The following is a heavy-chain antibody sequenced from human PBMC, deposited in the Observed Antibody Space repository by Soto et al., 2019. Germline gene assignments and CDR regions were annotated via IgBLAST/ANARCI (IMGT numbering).Heavy chain of an antibody. CDR2: ISGSGGST. V-gene: IGHV3-23*01. CDR1: GFTFSSYA. J-gene: IGHJ4*02. D-gene: IGHD3-22*01. Sequence: EVQLLESGGGLVQPGGSLRLSCAASGFTFSSYAMSWVRQAPGKGLEWVSAISGSGGSTYYADSVKGRFTISRDNSKNTLYLQMNSLRAEDTAVYYCAKDKTPKSMIVVVIFDYWGQGTLVTVSS. CDR3: AKDKTPKSMIVVVIFDY.